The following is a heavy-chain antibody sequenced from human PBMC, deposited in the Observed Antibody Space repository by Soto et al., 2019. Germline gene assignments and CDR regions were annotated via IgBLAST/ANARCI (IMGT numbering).Heavy chain of an antibody. CDR3: ARGTAIPGRDDAFDI. Sequence: PSETLSLTCSVSGASISSYYYTWIRQTPGKGLEWIGYIYLGGSINYNPSFKSRVIISVDTSKNQFSVKLSSVTAADTAVYYCARGTAIPGRDDAFDIWGQGTMVTVS. V-gene: IGHV4-59*08. CDR1: GASISSYY. CDR2: IYLGGSI. J-gene: IGHJ3*02. D-gene: IGHD2-21*02.